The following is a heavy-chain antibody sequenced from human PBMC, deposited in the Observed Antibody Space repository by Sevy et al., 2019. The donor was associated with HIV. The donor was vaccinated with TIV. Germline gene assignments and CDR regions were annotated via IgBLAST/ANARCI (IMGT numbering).Heavy chain of an antibody. V-gene: IGHV3-23*01. J-gene: IGHJ6*03. CDR1: GFSFNTYA. Sequence: GGSLRLSCAASGFSFNTYAMSWVRQAPGKGLEWVSSISGTGGTTYYADSVKGRFTISRYNSKNTLYLQMNSLRDEDTAVYYCVKVTDSSTYYYSHYYYYMDVWGKGTSVTVSS. CDR2: ISGTGGTT. CDR3: VKVTDSSTYYYSHYYYYMDV. D-gene: IGHD3-22*01.